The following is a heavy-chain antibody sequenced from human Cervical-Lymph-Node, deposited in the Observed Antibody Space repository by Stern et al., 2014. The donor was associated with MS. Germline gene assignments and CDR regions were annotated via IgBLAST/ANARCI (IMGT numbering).Heavy chain of an antibody. CDR3: ATWVTSSFTGVDS. CDR1: GYEFTRYA. Sequence: QMQLVQSGSELKKPGASVKISCKASGYEFTRYAINWVRLAPGQGLEWMGWINAYTGTPTYAPGFTGRFAFSLDTSDNTAYLQLISLKSDDTAIYYCATWVTSSFTGVDSWGQGTLVTVSS. J-gene: IGHJ4*02. D-gene: IGHD6-6*01. V-gene: IGHV7-4-1*02. CDR2: INAYTGTP.